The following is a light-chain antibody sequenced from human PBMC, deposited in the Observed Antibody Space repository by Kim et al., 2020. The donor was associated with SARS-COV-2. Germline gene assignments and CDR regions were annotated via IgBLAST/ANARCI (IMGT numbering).Light chain of an antibody. CDR1: QRVSSD. Sequence: LSPGESATRSCRASQRVSSDLAWYQQRPGQAPRLLIYDASNRATGIPARFSGSGSGTDFTLTISSLEPEDFSFYYCQQRSSWTFGQGTKVDIK. J-gene: IGKJ1*01. CDR2: DAS. CDR3: QQRSSWT. V-gene: IGKV3-11*01.